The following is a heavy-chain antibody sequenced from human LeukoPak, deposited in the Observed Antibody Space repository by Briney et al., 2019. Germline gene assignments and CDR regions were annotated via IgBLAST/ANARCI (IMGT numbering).Heavy chain of an antibody. CDR1: GYTFTSYA. CDR3: ARVGSSGGDWFDP. CDR2: ISAYNGNT. Sequence: ASVKVSCKASGYTFTSYAMNWVRQAPGQGLEWMGWISAYNGNTNYAQKLQGRVTMTTDTSTSTAYMELRSLRSDDTAVYYCARVGSSGGDWFDPWGQGTLVTVSS. J-gene: IGHJ5*02. D-gene: IGHD6-19*01. V-gene: IGHV1-18*01.